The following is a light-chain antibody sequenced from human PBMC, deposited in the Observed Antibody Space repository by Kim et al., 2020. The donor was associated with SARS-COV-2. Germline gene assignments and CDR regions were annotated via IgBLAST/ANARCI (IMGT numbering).Light chain of an antibody. CDR2: WAS. Sequence: RDTINCNSSHSVLYSSSNKNYLAWYQPKPGQPPKLLIYWASTRESGVPDRFSGSGFGTDFTLTISILQAEDVAVYYCQQYYSTPPTFGQGTKLEI. CDR3: QQYYSTPPT. CDR1: HSVLYSSSNKNY. J-gene: IGKJ2*01. V-gene: IGKV4-1*01.